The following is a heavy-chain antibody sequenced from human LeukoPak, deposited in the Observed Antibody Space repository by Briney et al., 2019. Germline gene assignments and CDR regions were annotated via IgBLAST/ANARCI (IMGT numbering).Heavy chain of an antibody. CDR2: IYSGGGT. J-gene: IGHJ5*02. CDR3: ASLDSSGWYSSEFDP. V-gene: IGHV3-66*01. Sequence: PGGSLRLSCAASGFTFSDYYMSWVRQAPGKGLEWVSVIYSGGGTYYADSVRGRFTISRDNSKNTLYLQMNSLRAEDTAVYYCASLDSSGWYSSEFDPWGQGTLVTVSS. CDR1: GFTFSDYY. D-gene: IGHD6-19*01.